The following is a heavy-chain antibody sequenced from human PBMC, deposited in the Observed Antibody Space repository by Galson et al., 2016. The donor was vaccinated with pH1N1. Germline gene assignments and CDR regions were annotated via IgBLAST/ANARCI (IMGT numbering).Heavy chain of an antibody. CDR1: GFTFSDYY. Sequence: SLRLSRAASGFTFSDYYMTWIRRAPGKGLEWVSYISSSGYTIFYTDSVKGRFTISRDNAKNSLYLQMNSLRAEDTAVYYCASAPRLGELELGDVFDIWGQGTMVTVSS. CDR2: ISSSGYTI. V-gene: IGHV3-11*01. J-gene: IGHJ3*02. D-gene: IGHD3-10*01. CDR3: ASAPRLGELELGDVFDI.